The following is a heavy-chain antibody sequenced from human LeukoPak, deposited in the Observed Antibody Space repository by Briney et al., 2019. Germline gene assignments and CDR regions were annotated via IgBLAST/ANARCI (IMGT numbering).Heavy chain of an antibody. CDR1: GFTFSSYA. V-gene: IGHV3-23*01. CDR3: AKETYYYDSSGYYPDAFDI. D-gene: IGHD3-22*01. CDR2: ISGSGGST. Sequence: GGSLRLSCAASGFTFSSYAMSWVRQAPRKGLEWVSAISGSGGSTYYADSVKGRFTISRDNSKNTLYLQMNSLRAEDTAVYYCAKETYYYDSSGYYPDAFDIWGQGTMVTVSS. J-gene: IGHJ3*02.